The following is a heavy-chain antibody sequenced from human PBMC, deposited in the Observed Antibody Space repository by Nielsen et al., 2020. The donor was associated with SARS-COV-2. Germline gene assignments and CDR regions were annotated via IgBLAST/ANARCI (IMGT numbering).Heavy chain of an antibody. D-gene: IGHD6-13*01. V-gene: IGHV4-59*12. CDR2: IYYSGST. CDR3: ARGRAAAGRLNYWYFDL. CDR1: GGSISSYY. J-gene: IGHJ2*01. Sequence: SETLSLTCTVSGGSISSYYWSWIRQPPGKGLEWIGYIYYSGSTNYNPSLKSRVTISVDTSKNQFSLKLSSVTAADTAVYYCARGRAAAGRLNYWYFDLWGRGTLVTVSS.